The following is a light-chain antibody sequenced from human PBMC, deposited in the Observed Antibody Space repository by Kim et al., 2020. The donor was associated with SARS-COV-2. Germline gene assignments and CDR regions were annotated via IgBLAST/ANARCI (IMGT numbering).Light chain of an antibody. CDR2: DAS. J-gene: IGKJ1*01. Sequence: SVGDRVTITCRDSQSVSYYLAWYQQKPGKAPNLLVFDASTLLTGVPSRFSAFGSGTDFTLTITSLQPDDFATYYCQHYDVRPPWTFGPGTKVDIK. V-gene: IGKV1-5*01. CDR1: QSVSYY. CDR3: QHYDVRPPWT.